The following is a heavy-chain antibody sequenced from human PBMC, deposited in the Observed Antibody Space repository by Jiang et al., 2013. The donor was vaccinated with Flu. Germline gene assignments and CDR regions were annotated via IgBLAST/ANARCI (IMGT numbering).Heavy chain of an antibody. CDR2: ISGSGGST. J-gene: IGHJ4*02. V-gene: IGHV3-23*01. Sequence: VQLLESGGGLVQPGGSLRLSCAASGFTFSSYAMSWVRQAPGKGLEWVSAISGSGGSTYYADSVKGRFTISRDNSKNTLYLQMNSLRAEDTAVYYCAKDQVLLWFGESHYFDYWGQGTLVTVSS. CDR3: AKDQVLLWFGESHYFDY. D-gene: IGHD3-10*01. CDR1: GFTFSSYA.